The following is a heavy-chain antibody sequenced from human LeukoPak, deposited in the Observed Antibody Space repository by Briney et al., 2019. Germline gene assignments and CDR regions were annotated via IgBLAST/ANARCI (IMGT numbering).Heavy chain of an antibody. J-gene: IGHJ4*02. CDR1: GGTISSYY. V-gene: IGHV4-59*01. CDR2: IYYSGST. CDR3: ARGLYGYSSSSGALDY. Sequence: PSETLSLTCTVSGGTISSYYWSWIRQPPGKGLEWTGYIYYSGSTNYIPSLKSRVTISVDTSKNQFSLKLSSVTAADTAVYYCARGLYGYSSSSGALDYWGQGTLVTVSS. D-gene: IGHD6-6*01.